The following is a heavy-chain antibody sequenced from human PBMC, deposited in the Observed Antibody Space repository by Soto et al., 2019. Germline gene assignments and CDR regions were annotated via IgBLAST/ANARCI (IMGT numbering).Heavy chain of an antibody. CDR3: AREGYDSSGYPRPFDT. CDR1: GYTFTGYY. CDR2: INPSGGST. D-gene: IGHD3-22*01. J-gene: IGHJ3*02. Sequence: ASVKVSCKASGYTFTGYYMHWVRQAPGQGLEWMGIINPSGGSTSYAQKFQGRVTMTRDTSTSTVYMELSSLRSEDTAVYYCAREGYDSSGYPRPFDTWGQGTMVTVSS. V-gene: IGHV1-46*01.